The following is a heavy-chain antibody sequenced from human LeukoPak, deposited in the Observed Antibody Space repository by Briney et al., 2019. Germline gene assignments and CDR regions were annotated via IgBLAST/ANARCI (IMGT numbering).Heavy chain of an antibody. D-gene: IGHD5-24*01. J-gene: IGHJ3*02. CDR1: GFTFSDYY. Sequence: GGSLRLSCAASGFTFSDYYMSWIRQAPGKGLEWVSYISSSGSTIYYADSVKGRFTISRDNAKNSLYLQMNSLRAEDTAVYYCARLRDGHNMTPFGFGAFDIWGQGTMVTVSS. CDR2: ISSSGSTI. CDR3: ARLRDGHNMTPFGFGAFDI. V-gene: IGHV3-11*01.